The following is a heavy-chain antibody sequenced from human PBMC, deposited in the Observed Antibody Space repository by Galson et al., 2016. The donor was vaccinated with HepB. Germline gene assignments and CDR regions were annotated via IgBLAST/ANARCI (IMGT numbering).Heavy chain of an antibody. J-gene: IGHJ6*02. D-gene: IGHD5-12*01. CDR2: FDPEDGVT. CDR3: ATGLPSRGYSGYVSYQYFGMDV. CDR1: GYTLTELS. Sequence: SVKVSCKVSGYTLTELSIHWVRQAPGKGLEWMGGFDPEDGVTTYTQKFQGRFTMTEDTSTDTAYMELSSLISEDTAVYYCATGLPSRGYSGYVSYQYFGMDVWGQGTTVTVFS. V-gene: IGHV1-24*01.